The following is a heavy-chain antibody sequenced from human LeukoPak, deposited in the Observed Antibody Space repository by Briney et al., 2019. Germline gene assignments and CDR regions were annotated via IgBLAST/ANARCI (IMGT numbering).Heavy chain of an antibody. J-gene: IGHJ6*02. CDR2: INHSGST. CDR1: GGSFSGYY. CDR3: ARAIAAAGTYYYYGMDV. V-gene: IGHV4-34*01. D-gene: IGHD6-13*01. Sequence: PSETLSLTCAVYGGSFSGYYWSWIRQPPGKGLEWIGEINHSGSTNYNPSLKSRVTISVDTSKNQFPLKLSSVTAAGTAVYYCARAIAAAGTYYYYGMDVWGQGTTVTVSS.